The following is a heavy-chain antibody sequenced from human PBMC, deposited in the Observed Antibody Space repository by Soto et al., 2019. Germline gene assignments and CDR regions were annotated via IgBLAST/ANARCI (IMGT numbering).Heavy chain of an antibody. Sequence: QVQLVESGGGVVQPGRSLRLSCAASGFTFSSYGMHWVRQAPGKGLEWVAVISYDGSNKYYADSVKGRFTISRDNSKNKLYLQMNSLRAEDTAVYCCARGIVGATIGYDGMDVGGQGTTVTVSS. CDR2: ISYDGSNK. V-gene: IGHV3-30*03. J-gene: IGHJ6*02. CDR3: ARGIVGATIGYDGMDV. D-gene: IGHD1-26*01. CDR1: GFTFSSYG.